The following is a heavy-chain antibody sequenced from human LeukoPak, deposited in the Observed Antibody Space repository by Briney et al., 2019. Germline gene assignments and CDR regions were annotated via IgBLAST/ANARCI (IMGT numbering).Heavy chain of an antibody. CDR2: IYYSGST. CDR1: GGSISSSSYY. V-gene: IGHV4-39*07. Sequence: TSETLSLTCTVSGGSISSSSYYWGWIRQPPGKGLEWIGSIYYSGSTYYNPSLKSRVTISVDTSKNQFSLKLSSVTAADTAVYYCASTVRGVRTYYYYYMDVWGKGTTVTISS. CDR3: ASTVRGVRTYYYYYMDV. D-gene: IGHD3-10*01. J-gene: IGHJ6*03.